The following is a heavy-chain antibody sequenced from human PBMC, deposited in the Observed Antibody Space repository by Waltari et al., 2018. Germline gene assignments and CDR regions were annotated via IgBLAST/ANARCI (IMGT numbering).Heavy chain of an antibody. CDR1: GYSFTNY. CDR3: ARVWFHSGLDY. V-gene: IGHV1-2*02. Sequence: QVQLVQSGAEVKKPGASVKVSCKASGYSFTNYITWVGQAPGQGLEWMGWINPKSGGTQYAQRFQGRVTMTRDTAITTVFMELSGLRDDDTAVYYCARVWFHSGLDYWGQGTLVTVSS. J-gene: IGHJ4*02. D-gene: IGHD6-19*01. CDR2: INPKSGGT.